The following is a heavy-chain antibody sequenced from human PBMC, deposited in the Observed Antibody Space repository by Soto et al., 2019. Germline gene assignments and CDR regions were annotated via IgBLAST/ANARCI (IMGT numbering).Heavy chain of an antibody. D-gene: IGHD2-8*01. Sequence: SDTLSLTCTVSCVSVSNSNYYWGWIRQSPGKGLEWIGSVYYRGRSYSKSSVKSRVTISVDTSKNQFSLNLNSVTASDTTVYFCVSQRTSVLTQAYFDYWGPGALVTVSS. CDR2: VYYRGRS. J-gene: IGHJ4*02. CDR1: CVSVSNSNYY. CDR3: VSQRTSVLTQAYFDY. V-gene: IGHV4-39*01.